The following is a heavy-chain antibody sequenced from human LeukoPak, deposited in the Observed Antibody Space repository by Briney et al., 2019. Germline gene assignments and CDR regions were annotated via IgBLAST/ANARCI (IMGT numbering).Heavy chain of an antibody. Sequence: SETLSLTCAVYGGSFSGYYWSWIRQPPGKGLEWIGEINHSGSTNYNPSLKSRVTISVDTSKNQFSLKLSSVTAADTAVYYCARQRGRGRRSPNYDYVWGSYRESPFDYWGQGTLVTVSS. V-gene: IGHV4-34*01. CDR1: GGSFSGYY. D-gene: IGHD3-16*02. CDR2: INHSGST. CDR3: ARQRGRGRRSPNYDYVWGSYRESPFDY. J-gene: IGHJ4*02.